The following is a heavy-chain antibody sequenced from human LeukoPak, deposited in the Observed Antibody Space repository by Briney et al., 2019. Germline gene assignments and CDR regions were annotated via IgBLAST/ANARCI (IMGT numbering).Heavy chain of an antibody. CDR3: ARDSPGIVGAGHWFDP. D-gene: IGHD1-26*01. V-gene: IGHV4-39*07. CDR2: IYYSGST. J-gene: IGHJ5*02. Sequence: SETLSLTCTVSGGSISSSSYYWGWIRQPPGKGLEWIGSIYYSGSTYYNPSLKSRVTISVDTSKNQFSLKLSSVTAADTAVYYCARDSPGIVGAGHWFDPWGQGTLVTVSS. CDR1: GGSISSSSYY.